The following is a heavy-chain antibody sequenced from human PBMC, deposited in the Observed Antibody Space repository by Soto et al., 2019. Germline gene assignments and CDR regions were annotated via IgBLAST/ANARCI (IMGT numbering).Heavy chain of an antibody. CDR2: IYYSGST. CDR1: GGSISRSSYY. D-gene: IGHD3-10*01. V-gene: IGHV4-39*01. J-gene: IGHJ4*02. Sequence: QLQLQESGPGLVKPSETLSLTCTVSGGSISRSSYYWGWIRQPPGKGLEWIGSIYYSGSTHYNPSLXSXAXIXXDTSKNQFSLKLSSVTAADTAVYYCATLWSGAADYWGQGTLVTVSS. CDR3: ATLWSGAADY.